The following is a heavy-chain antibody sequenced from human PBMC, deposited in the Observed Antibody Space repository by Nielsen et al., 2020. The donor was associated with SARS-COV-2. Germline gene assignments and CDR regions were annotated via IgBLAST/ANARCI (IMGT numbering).Heavy chain of an antibody. D-gene: IGHD6-19*01. CDR1: GYTFSDYY. V-gene: IGHV1-2*06. CDR2: ISPNSGGT. CDR3: ARDVGGDRYSSGY. Sequence: ASVKVSCKPSGYTFSDYYMHWVRQAPGQGLEWMGRISPNSGGTSYAQKFQGRVSMTRDASTSTAYMELKRLRSDDTAVYYCARDVGGDRYSSGYWGQGTLVTVSS. J-gene: IGHJ4*02.